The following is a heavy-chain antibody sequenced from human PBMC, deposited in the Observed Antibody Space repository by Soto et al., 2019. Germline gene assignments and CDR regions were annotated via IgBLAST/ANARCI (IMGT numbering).Heavy chain of an antibody. J-gene: IGHJ3*02. CDR1: GYTFTSYG. CDR2: ISAYNGNT. Sequence: ASVKVSCKASGYTFTSYGISWVRQAPGQGLEWMGWISAYNGNTNYAQKLQGRVTMTTDTSTSTAYMELRSLRSDDTAVYYCARILDEIAVAGDAAFDIWGQGTMVTVSS. D-gene: IGHD6-19*01. V-gene: IGHV1-18*01. CDR3: ARILDEIAVAGDAAFDI.